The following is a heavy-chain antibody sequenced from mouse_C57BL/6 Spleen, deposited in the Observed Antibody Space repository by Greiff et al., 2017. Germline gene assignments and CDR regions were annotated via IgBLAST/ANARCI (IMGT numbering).Heavy chain of an antibody. CDR2: IYPGDGDT. Sequence: QVQLKESGPELVKPGASVKISCKASGYAFSSSWMNWVKQRPGKGLEWIGRIYPGDGDTNYNGKFKGKATLTADKSSSTSYMQLSSLTSDDSAVYFCASDFAYWGQGTLVTVAA. CDR3: ASDFAY. J-gene: IGHJ3*01. V-gene: IGHV1-82*01. CDR1: GYAFSSSW.